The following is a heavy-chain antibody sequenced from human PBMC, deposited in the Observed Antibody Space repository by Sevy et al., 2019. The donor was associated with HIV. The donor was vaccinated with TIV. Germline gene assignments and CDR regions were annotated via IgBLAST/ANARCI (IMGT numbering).Heavy chain of an antibody. V-gene: IGHV3-21*01. J-gene: IGHJ6*03. CDR3: ARVSGIYYYYYMDV. CDR1: GFTISRYS. CDR2: ISSSSSYI. D-gene: IGHD3-10*01. Sequence: GGSLRLSCAASGFTISRYSMNWVRQAPGKGLEWVSSISSSSSYIYYADSVKGRFTISRDNAKNSLYLQMNSLRAEDTAVYYCARVSGIYYYYYMDVWGKGTTVTVSS.